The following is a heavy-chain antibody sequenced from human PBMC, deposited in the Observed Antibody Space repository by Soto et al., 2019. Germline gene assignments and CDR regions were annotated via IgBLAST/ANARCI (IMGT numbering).Heavy chain of an antibody. CDR2: ISYDGSNK. CDR1: GFTFSSYG. CDR3: AKDPGVRGYYYYYMDV. V-gene: IGHV3-30*18. Sequence: GGSLRLSCAASGFTFSSYGMHWVRQAPGKGLEWVAVISYDGSNKYYADSVKGRFTISRDNSKNTLYLQMNSLRAEDTALFYCAKDPGVRGYYYYYMDVWGKGTTVTVSS. D-gene: IGHD3-10*01. J-gene: IGHJ6*03.